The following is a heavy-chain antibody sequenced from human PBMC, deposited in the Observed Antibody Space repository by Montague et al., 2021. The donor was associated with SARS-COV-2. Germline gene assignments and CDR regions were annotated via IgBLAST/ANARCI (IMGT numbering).Heavy chain of an antibody. Sequence: QSGAEVKTPGESLKISCKGSGYSFTSYWIGWVRQMPGKGLEWMGIIYPGDSDTRYSPSFQGQVTISADKSISTAYLQWSSLKASDTAMYYCARYVSPLYYGSGIYSGGMDVWGQGTTVTVSS. J-gene: IGHJ6*02. CDR2: IYPGDSDT. CDR1: GYSFTSYW. CDR3: ARYVSPLYYGSGIYSGGMDV. D-gene: IGHD3-10*01. V-gene: IGHV5-51*01.